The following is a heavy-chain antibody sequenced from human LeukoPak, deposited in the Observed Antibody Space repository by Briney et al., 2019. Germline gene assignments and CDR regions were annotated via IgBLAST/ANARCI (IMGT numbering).Heavy chain of an antibody. CDR2: IWYDGSNK. D-gene: IGHD5-24*01. J-gene: IGHJ4*02. V-gene: IGHV3-33*01. Sequence: PGGSLRLSCAASGFTFSSYGMHWVRQAPGKGLEWVAVIWYDGSNKYYADSVKGRFTISRDNSKNTLYLQMNSLRAEDTAVYYCARDPGDGYNAYYFDYWGQGTLVTVSS. CDR3: ARDPGDGYNAYYFDY. CDR1: GFTFSSYG.